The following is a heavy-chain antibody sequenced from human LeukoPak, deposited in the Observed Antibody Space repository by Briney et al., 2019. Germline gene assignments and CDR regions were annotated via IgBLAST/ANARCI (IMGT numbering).Heavy chain of an antibody. CDR1: GFTFSSYW. Sequence: GGSLRLSCAASGFTFSSYWMSWVRQAPRRGLEWVANIKQDESEKYYVDSLKGRFTISRDNAKSSLYLQMNSLRAEDTAVYYCARDKIEGPTKLDYWGQGILVTVSS. CDR3: ARDKIEGPTKLDY. CDR2: IKQDESEK. D-gene: IGHD1-1*01. V-gene: IGHV3-7*01. J-gene: IGHJ4*02.